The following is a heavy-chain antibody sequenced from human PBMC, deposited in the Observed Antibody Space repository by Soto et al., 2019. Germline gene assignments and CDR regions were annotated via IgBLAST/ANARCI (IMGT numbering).Heavy chain of an antibody. CDR2: INGDGGST. D-gene: IGHD5-12*01. V-gene: IGHV3-74*01. CDR3: ARGIQWRYGMDV. Sequence: GGSLRLSCAAAGFAFDSHWMHWVRQAPGKGLVWVSRINGDGGSTFYADSVKGRFTISRDNARNTVYLQMNSLRAEDTAVYYCARGIQWRYGMDVWGQGTTVTVSS. CDR1: GFAFDSHW. J-gene: IGHJ6*02.